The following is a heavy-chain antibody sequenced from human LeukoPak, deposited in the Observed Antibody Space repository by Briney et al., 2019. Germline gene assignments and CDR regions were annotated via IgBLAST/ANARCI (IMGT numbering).Heavy chain of an antibody. CDR1: GGSISSSGYY. CDR3: ARGPTGD. D-gene: IGHD7-27*01. Sequence: SETLSLTCTVSGGSISSSGYYWSWLRQHPGKGLEWIGYIYYSGSTYYNPSLKSRVTISVDTSKNQFSLKLSSVTAADTAVYYCARGPTGDWGQGTLVTVSS. V-gene: IGHV4-31*03. CDR2: IYYSGST. J-gene: IGHJ4*02.